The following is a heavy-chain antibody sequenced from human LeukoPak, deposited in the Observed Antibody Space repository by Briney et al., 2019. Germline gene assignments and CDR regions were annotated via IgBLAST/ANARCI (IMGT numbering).Heavy chain of an antibody. CDR1: GGSISSYY. D-gene: IGHD3-10*01. J-gene: IGHJ4*02. CDR2: INHSGST. V-gene: IGHV4-34*01. Sequence: SETLSLTCTVSGGSISSYYWSWIRQPPGKGLEWIGEINHSGSTNYNPSLKSRVTISVDTSKNQFSLKLSSVTAADTAVYYCARHAPRRYYGSGSYYKDWGQGTLVTVSS. CDR3: ARHAPRRYYGSGSYYKD.